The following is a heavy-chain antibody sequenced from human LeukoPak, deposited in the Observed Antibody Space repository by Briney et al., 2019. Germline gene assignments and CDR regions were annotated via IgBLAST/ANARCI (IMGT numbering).Heavy chain of an antibody. J-gene: IGHJ4*02. CDR1: GPILSSYG. V-gene: IGHV3-33*01. Sequence: GTSLRLSCAASGPILSSYGIHWVRQAPGKGLEWVAVIWYDGTNIYYGDSVKGRFSISRDNSKNTVYLQMYSLRADDAAVYYCARDAGGAFGNYVNYFDYWGQGTLVTVSS. D-gene: IGHD4-11*01. CDR2: IWYDGTNI. CDR3: ARDAGGAFGNYVNYFDY.